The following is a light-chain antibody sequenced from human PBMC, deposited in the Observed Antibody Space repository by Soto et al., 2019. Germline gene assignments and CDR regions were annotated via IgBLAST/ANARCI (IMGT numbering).Light chain of an antibody. CDR2: AVS. CDR3: SSYSSSSTLVV. CDR1: SSDVGGCLY. V-gene: IGLV2-14*01. Sequence: QSVLTQPASVSGSPGQSITISCTGTSSDVGGCLYVSWFQQHPGKAPKLMIYAVSNRPSGISNRFSGSKSGNTASLTISGLQAEDEADYYCSSYSSSSTLVVFGGGTKLTVL. J-gene: IGLJ2*01.